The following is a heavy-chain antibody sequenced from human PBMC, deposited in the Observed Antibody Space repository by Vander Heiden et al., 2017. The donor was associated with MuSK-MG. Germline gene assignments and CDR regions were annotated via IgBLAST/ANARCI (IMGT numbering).Heavy chain of an antibody. CDR2: ISYDGSNK. V-gene: IGHV3-30*18. J-gene: IGHJ4*02. D-gene: IGHD2-21*02. CDR3: AKVLSAFVVVTAGDY. CDR1: GFTFSRYG. Sequence: QVQLVESGGGVVQPGRSLRLSCAASGFTFSRYGLHWVRQAPGKGLEWVAVISYDGSNKYYADSVKGRFTISRDNSKNTLYLQMNSLRAEDTAVYYCAKVLSAFVVVTAGDYWGQGTLVTLSS.